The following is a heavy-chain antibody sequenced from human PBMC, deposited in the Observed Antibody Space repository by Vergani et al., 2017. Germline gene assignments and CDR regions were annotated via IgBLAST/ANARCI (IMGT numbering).Heavy chain of an antibody. CDR3: ARRDDILDEYYFDY. CDR1: GGSISSSNW. J-gene: IGHJ4*02. D-gene: IGHD3-9*01. V-gene: IGHV4-4*02. CDR2: IYHSGST. Sequence: QVQLQESGPGLVKPSGTLSLTCAVSGGSISSSNWWSWVRQPPGKGLEWIGEIYHSGSTNYNPSLKSRVTISVDKSISTAYLQWSSLKASDTAMYYCARRDDILDEYYFDYWGQGTLVTVSS.